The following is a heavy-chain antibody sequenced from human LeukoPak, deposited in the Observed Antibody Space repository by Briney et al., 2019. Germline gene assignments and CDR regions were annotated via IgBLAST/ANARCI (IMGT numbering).Heavy chain of an antibody. V-gene: IGHV3-21*01. CDR1: GFTFSSYS. CDR2: ISSSSSYI. Sequence: PGGSLRLSCAASGFTFSSYSMNWVRQAPGKGLEWVSSISSSSSYIYYADSVKGRFTISRDNAKNSLYPQMNGLRAEDTAVYYCARDRRVYASETQYGMDVWGQGTTVTVSS. CDR3: ARDRRVYASETQYGMDV. J-gene: IGHJ6*02. D-gene: IGHD5/OR15-5a*01.